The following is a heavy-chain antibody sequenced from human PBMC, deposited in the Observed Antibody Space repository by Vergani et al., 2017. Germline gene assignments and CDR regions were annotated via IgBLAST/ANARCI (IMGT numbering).Heavy chain of an antibody. CDR2: IIPIFGTA. CDR3: ARDQGGTTQNYDDYYGMDV. D-gene: IGHD1-1*01. CDR1: GGTFSSYA. Sequence: QVQLVQSGAEVKKPGSSVKVSCKASGGTFSSYAISWVRQAPGQGLEWMGRIIPIFGTANYAQKFQGRVTITADESTSTAYMELSSLRSEDTAVYYCARDQGGTTQNYDDYYGMDVWGQGTTVTVSS. V-gene: IGHV1-69*13. J-gene: IGHJ6*02.